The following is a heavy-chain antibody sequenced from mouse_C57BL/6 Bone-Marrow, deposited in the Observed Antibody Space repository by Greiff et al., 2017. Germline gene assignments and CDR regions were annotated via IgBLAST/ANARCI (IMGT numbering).Heavy chain of an antibody. V-gene: IGHV10-1*01. Sequence: EVKLVESGGGLVQPKGSLKLSCAASGFSFNTYAMNWVRQAPGKGLEWVARIRSKSNNYATYYADSVKDRFTISRDDSESMLYLQMNNLKTEDTAMYYCVRHPLYYYGSSYVLYWYFDVWGTGTTVTVSS. D-gene: IGHD1-1*01. CDR2: IRSKSNNYAT. J-gene: IGHJ1*03. CDR1: GFSFNTYA. CDR3: VRHPLYYYGSSYVLYWYFDV.